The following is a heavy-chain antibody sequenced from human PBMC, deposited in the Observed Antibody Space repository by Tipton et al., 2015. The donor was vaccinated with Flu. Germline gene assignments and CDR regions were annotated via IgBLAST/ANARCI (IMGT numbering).Heavy chain of an antibody. Sequence: TLSLTCAVYGGSFSGYYWSWIRQPPGKGLEWIGEINHSGSTNYNPSLKSRVTISVDTSKNQFSLKLSSVTAADTAVYYCARRLRRMVRGPTLSEYFDLWGRGTLVTVSS. CDR1: GGSFSGYY. CDR3: ARRLRRMVRGPTLSEYFDL. CDR2: INHSGST. V-gene: IGHV4-34*01. D-gene: IGHD3-10*01. J-gene: IGHJ2*01.